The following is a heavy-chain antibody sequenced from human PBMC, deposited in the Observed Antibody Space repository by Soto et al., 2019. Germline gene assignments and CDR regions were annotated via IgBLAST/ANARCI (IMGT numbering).Heavy chain of an antibody. CDR3: ASTLGDCSSTSCYVYYYYYYMDV. V-gene: IGHV4-39*01. J-gene: IGHJ6*03. Sequence: KPSETLSLTCTVSGGSISSSSYYWGWIRQPPGKGLEWIGSIYYSGSTYYNPSLKSRVTISVDTSKNQFSLKLSSVTAADTAVYHCASTLGDCSSTSCYVYYYYYYMDVWGKGTTVTVSS. CDR2: IYYSGST. CDR1: GGSISSSSYY. D-gene: IGHD2-2*01.